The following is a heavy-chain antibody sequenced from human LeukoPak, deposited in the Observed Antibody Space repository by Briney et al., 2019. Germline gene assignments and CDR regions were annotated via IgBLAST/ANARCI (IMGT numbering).Heavy chain of an antibody. Sequence: SETLSLTCTVSGGSISSYYWSWIRQPAGKGLEWIGRIYTSGSTNYNPSLKSRVTMSVDTSKNQFSLKLSSVTAADTAVYYCARGLYYYDSPDAFDIWGQGTMVTASS. J-gene: IGHJ3*02. CDR2: IYTSGST. CDR1: GGSISSYY. V-gene: IGHV4-4*07. CDR3: ARGLYYYDSPDAFDI. D-gene: IGHD3-22*01.